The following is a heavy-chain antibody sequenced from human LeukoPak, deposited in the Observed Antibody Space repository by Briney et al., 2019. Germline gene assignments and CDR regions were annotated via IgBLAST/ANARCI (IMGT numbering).Heavy chain of an antibody. J-gene: IGHJ4*02. CDR1: GFTFSSYD. Sequence: PGRSLRLSCAASGFTFSSYDMHWVRQAPGKGLEWVAVISYDGSNKYYADSVKGRFTISRDNSKNTLYLQMNSLRAEDTAAYYCAKLVYCGGDCSPGDYWGQGTLVTVSS. CDR2: ISYDGSNK. V-gene: IGHV3-30*18. CDR3: AKLVYCGGDCSPGDY. D-gene: IGHD2-21*02.